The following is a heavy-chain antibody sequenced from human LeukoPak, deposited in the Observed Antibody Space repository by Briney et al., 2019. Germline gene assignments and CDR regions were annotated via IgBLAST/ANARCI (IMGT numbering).Heavy chain of an antibody. CDR2: INTYNGNT. V-gene: IGHV1-18*01. CDR3: ARWPYNSIWSLLDY. J-gene: IGHJ4*02. Sequence: ASVKVSCKASASTFTSCGISWMRQAPGQGLEWMGWINTYNGNTNCVQKLQGRVTITTDTSTSTAYMELRSLRSDDTAVYYCARWPYNSIWSLLDYWGQGTLVTVSS. CDR1: ASTFTSCG. D-gene: IGHD6-13*01.